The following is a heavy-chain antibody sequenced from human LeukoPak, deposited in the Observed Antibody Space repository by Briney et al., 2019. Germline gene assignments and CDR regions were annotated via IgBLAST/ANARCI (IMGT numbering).Heavy chain of an antibody. CDR3: ARGPWETRD. Sequence: PGGSLRLSCAASGFTFSSYAMHWVRQAPGKGLEWVAVVSYDGSAQYYADSVKGRFTISRDNAKNSLYLQMNSLRAEDTAVYYCARGPWETRDWGQGTLVTVSS. CDR2: VSYDGSAQ. V-gene: IGHV3-30*04. D-gene: IGHD1-26*01. CDR1: GFTFSSYA. J-gene: IGHJ4*02.